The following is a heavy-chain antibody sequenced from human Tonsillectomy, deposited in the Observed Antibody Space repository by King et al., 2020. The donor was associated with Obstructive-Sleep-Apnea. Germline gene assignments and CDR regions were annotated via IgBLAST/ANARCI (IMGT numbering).Heavy chain of an antibody. Sequence: VQLVESGGGVVQPGRSLRLSCAASRFTFSSHAMHWVRQAPGKGLEWVAVISYDGSNKDYADSVKGRFTISRDNSKNTLYLQMISLRAEDTAVYHCAGSGGSYDPDAFDIWGQGTMSPSPQ. V-gene: IGHV3-30-3*01. J-gene: IGHJ3*02. D-gene: IGHD3-3*01. CDR1: RFTFSSHA. CDR3: AGSGGSYDPDAFDI. CDR2: ISYDGSNK.